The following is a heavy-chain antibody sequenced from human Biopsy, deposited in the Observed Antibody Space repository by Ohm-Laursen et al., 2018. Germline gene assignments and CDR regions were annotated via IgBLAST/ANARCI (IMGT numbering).Heavy chain of an antibody. Sequence: SVKVSCKASGYSFTKYYINWVRQAPGQGLEWMGIINPTGGTTSYAEKFQGRVTLTRDTSTGIVYLELNSLIYEDTALYYCARDETGSSVFGPYYYGMDVWGQGTTVTVSS. CDR3: ARDETGSSVFGPYYYGMDV. CDR1: GYSFTKYY. CDR2: INPTGGTT. V-gene: IGHV1-46*01. J-gene: IGHJ6*02. D-gene: IGHD3-9*01.